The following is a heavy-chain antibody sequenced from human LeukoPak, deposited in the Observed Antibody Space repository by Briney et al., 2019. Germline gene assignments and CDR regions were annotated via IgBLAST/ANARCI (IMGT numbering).Heavy chain of an antibody. CDR1: GFPFSTHW. J-gene: IGHJ4*02. CDR2: IYPGDSDT. V-gene: IGHV5-51*01. D-gene: IGHD3/OR15-3a*01. CDR3: ARYYFWTGSYFFDY. Sequence: GESLKISCKTSGFPFSTHWIAWVRPMPGEGLELMGIIYPGDSDTNYSPSFQGQVTISADKSTNTAYLQWSSLKASDTAMYYCARYYFWTGSYFFDYWGQGTLVTVSS.